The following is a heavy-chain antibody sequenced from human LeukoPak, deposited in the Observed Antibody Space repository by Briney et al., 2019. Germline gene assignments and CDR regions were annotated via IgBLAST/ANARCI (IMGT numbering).Heavy chain of an antibody. V-gene: IGHV3-33*01. Sequence: GGSLRLSCAASGFTFSSYGMPWVRQAPGKGLEWVAVIWYVGINKYYADSVKGRFTISRENSKNTLYLQMNSLRAEDTAVYYCARETMVRGDTWYYFDYWGQGTLVTASS. CDR1: GFTFSSYG. CDR2: IWYVGINK. D-gene: IGHD3-10*01. J-gene: IGHJ4*02. CDR3: ARETMVRGDTWYYFDY.